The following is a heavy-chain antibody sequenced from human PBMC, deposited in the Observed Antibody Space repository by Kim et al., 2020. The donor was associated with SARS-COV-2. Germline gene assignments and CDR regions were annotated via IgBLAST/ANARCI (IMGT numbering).Heavy chain of an antibody. CDR2: ISSSGSTI. Sequence: GGSLRLSCAASGFTFSSYEMNWVRQAPGKGLEWVSYISSSGSTIYYADSVKGRFTISRDNAKNSLYLQMNSLRAEDTAVYYCARENYGNYVNWFDPWGQGTLVTVSS. CDR3: ARENYGNYVNWFDP. D-gene: IGHD4-17*01. J-gene: IGHJ5*02. CDR1: GFTFSSYE. V-gene: IGHV3-48*03.